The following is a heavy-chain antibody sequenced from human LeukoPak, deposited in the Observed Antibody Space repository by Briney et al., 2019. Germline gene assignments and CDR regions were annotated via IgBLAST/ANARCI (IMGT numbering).Heavy chain of an antibody. V-gene: IGHV1-2*02. J-gene: IGHJ4*02. D-gene: IGHD3-16*02. CDR2: INPNSGGT. CDR3: ARDRSEDYVWGSYRWFDY. CDR1: GYTSTGYY. Sequence: ASVNVSCKASGYTSTGYYLHWVRQAPGQGLEWMGWINPNSGGTNFAQKFQGRVTMTRDTSISTAYMELSRLRSDDTAVYYCARDRSEDYVWGSYRWFDYWGQGTLVTVSS.